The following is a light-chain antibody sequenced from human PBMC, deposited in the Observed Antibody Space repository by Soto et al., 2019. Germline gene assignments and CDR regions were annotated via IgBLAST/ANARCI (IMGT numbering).Light chain of an antibody. J-gene: IGKJ4*01. V-gene: IGKV1-33*01. CDR1: QNIANY. CDR3: QQYEELPLI. Sequence: DVQLTQSPSILSASVGDRVAITCQASQNIANYLNWFQRRPGKAPQLLISDASHLEPGVPSRFSGQRSGTDFTLIINSLQPEDFATYYCQQYEELPLIFGGGTRV. CDR2: DAS.